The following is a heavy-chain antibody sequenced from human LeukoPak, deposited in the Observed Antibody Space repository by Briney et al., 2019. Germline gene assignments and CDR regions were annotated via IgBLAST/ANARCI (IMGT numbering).Heavy chain of an antibody. V-gene: IGHV1-69*10. Sequence: SVKVSCKASGGTFSSYAISWVRQAPGQGLEWMGGIIPILGIANYAQKFQGRVTITADKSTSTAYMELSSLRSEDTAVYYCATTYCSSTSCYSGYYYYYGMDVWGQGTTVTVSS. CDR3: ATTYCSSTSCYSGYYYYYGMDV. D-gene: IGHD2-2*01. CDR2: IIPILGIA. CDR1: GGTFSSYA. J-gene: IGHJ6*02.